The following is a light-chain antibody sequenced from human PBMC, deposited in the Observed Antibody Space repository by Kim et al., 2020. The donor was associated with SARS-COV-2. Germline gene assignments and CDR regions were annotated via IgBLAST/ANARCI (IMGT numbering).Light chain of an antibody. Sequence: NFMLTHPPSVSESPGKTVTISCTRSSGSIASNYVQWYQLRPGSAPTTVIYEDNQRLSGVPDRFSGSIDSASNSASLTISGLKTEDEADYYCQSYDNTNPGVFGGGTKVTVL. CDR3: QSYDNTNPGV. CDR2: EDN. V-gene: IGLV6-57*03. CDR1: SGSIASNY. J-gene: IGLJ3*02.